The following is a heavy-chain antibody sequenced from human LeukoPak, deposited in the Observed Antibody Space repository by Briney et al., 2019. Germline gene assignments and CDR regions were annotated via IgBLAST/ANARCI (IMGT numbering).Heavy chain of an antibody. D-gene: IGHD3-10*01. CDR1: GGTFSSYA. CDR2: VIPIFGTA. Sequence: SVKVSCKASGGTFSSYAISWMRQAPGQGLEWMGGVIPIFGTANYAQKFQGRVTITADESTSTAYMELSSLRSEDTAVYYCARAYGPIAPPDYWGQGTLVTVSS. V-gene: IGHV1-69*01. CDR3: ARAYGPIAPPDY. J-gene: IGHJ4*02.